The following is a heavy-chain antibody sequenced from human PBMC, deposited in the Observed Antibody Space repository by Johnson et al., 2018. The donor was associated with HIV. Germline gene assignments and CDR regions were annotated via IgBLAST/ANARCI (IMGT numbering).Heavy chain of an antibody. D-gene: IGHD2-8*01. V-gene: IGHV3-66*01. J-gene: IGHJ3*02. Sequence: VQLVESGGGLVQPGGSLRLSCAASGFTVSSNYMSWVRQAPGKGLEWVSVMYSGGSKYYADSVQGRFTISRDNSKNTLYLQMNSLRAEDPAVYYCARDSNRYAFDIGGQGTMVTVSS. CDR1: GFTVSSNY. CDR2: MYSGGSK. CDR3: ARDSNRYAFDI.